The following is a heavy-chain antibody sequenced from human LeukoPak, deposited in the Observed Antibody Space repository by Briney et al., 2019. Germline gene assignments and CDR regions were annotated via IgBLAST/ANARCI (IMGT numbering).Heavy chain of an antibody. V-gene: IGHV3-23*01. J-gene: IGHJ4*02. CDR1: GFTFSSYA. CDR3: ARDRRYFDTGGLGGPDY. D-gene: IGHD2-8*02. CDR2: ISGSGGST. Sequence: GGSLRLSCAAFGFTFSSYAMSWVRQAPGKGLEWVSAISGSGGSTYYADSVKGRFTISRDNAKNSLYLQMNNLRAEDTAVYYCARDRRYFDTGGLGGPDYWGQGTLVTVSS.